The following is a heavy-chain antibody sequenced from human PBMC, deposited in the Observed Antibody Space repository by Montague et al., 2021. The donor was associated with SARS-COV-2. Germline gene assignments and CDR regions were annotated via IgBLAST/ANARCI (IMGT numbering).Heavy chain of an antibody. CDR2: IYYSGST. CDR1: GGSISSGGYY. CDR3: ASTYGGHLGYYYYYMDV. D-gene: IGHD4-23*01. V-gene: IGHV4-31*03. J-gene: IGHJ6*03. Sequence: TLSLTCTVSGGSISSGGYYWSWIRQHTGKGLEWIGYIYYSGSTYYNPSLKSRVTISVDTSKNQFSLKLSSVTAADTAVYYCASTYGGHLGYYYYYMDVWGKGTTVTVSS.